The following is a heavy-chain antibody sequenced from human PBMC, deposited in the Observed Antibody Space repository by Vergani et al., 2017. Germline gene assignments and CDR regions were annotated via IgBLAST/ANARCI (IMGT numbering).Heavy chain of an antibody. Sequence: QVQLVQSGAEVKKPGASVRVSCKASRYPFSRYGISWVRQAPGQGLEWMGWISAYSGETRYARSIQGRVTMTTDASTNTAYMSLRSLRSDETAIYYCSRGGFYTSRNDFKFYGLGVWGQGTTVTVTS. D-gene: IGHD3-3*01. V-gene: IGHV1-18*01. CDR1: RYPFSRYG. CDR3: SRGGFYTSRNDFKFYGLGV. CDR2: ISAYSGET. J-gene: IGHJ6*02.